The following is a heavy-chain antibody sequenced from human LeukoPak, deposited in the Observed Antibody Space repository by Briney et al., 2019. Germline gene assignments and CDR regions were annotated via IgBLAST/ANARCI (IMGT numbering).Heavy chain of an antibody. CDR3: ARYPETSSSDMSDTYFDY. CDR1: GFTFSSYG. D-gene: IGHD6-6*01. CDR2: ISGSGGST. J-gene: IGHJ4*02. V-gene: IGHV3-23*01. Sequence: GRSLRLSCAASGFTFSSYGMSWVRQAPGKGLEWVSAISGSGGSTYYADSVKGRFTISRDNSKNTLYLQMNSLRAEDTAVYYCARYPETSSSDMSDTYFDYWGQGTLVTVSS.